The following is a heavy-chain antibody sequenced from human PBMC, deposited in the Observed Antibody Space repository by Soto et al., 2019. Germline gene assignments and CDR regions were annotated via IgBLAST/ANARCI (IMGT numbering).Heavy chain of an antibody. D-gene: IGHD1-26*01. V-gene: IGHV1-69*13. CDR2: IIPIFGTA. CDR3: ARAIVGNTTKGWLDT. J-gene: IGHJ5*02. Sequence: SVXVSFKSSLGTVSRDAIIVGLQAPGQGLEWIGGIIPIFGTANYAQKFQGRVTITADESTSTAYMELSSLRFEDTAVYYCARAIVGNTTKGWLDTWGQGTLVTVSS. CDR1: LGTVSRDA.